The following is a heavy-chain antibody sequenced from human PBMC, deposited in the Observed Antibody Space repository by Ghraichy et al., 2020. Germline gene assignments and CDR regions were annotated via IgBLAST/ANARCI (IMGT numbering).Heavy chain of an antibody. Sequence: GGSLRLSCAASGFTVSSNYMSWVRQAPGKGLEWVSVIYSGGSTYYADSVKGRFTISRDNSKNTLYLQMNSLRAEDTAVYYCARDQCSGGSCYNWFDPWGQGTLVTVSS. CDR2: IYSGGST. J-gene: IGHJ5*02. CDR1: GFTVSSNY. V-gene: IGHV3-53*01. D-gene: IGHD2-15*01. CDR3: ARDQCSGGSCYNWFDP.